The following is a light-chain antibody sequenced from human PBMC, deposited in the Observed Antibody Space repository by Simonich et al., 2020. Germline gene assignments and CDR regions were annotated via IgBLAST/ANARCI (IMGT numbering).Light chain of an antibody. CDR2: AAS. V-gene: IGKV1-9*01. Sequence: DIQLTQSPSFLSASVGDRVTITCRASQGISSYLAWYQQKPGKAPQLLIYAASTFQSGVPSRFSGSGSGTEFTLTISSLQPEDFATYYCQQLNSYPPWTFGQGTKVEIK. CDR1: QGISSY. CDR3: QQLNSYPPWT. J-gene: IGKJ1*01.